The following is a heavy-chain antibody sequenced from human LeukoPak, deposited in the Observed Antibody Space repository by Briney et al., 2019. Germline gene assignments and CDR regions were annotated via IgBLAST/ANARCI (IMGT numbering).Heavy chain of an antibody. J-gene: IGHJ5*02. Sequence: SETLSLTCAVHGGSFYDYYCSWIRQPPGKGLEWIGEIHPHGIFYYNPSLTSRVTISIDTSKSQFSLRLTSVTAADTAFYYCARGRDRSKAGDLWGQGSLVIVSS. D-gene: IGHD5-24*01. V-gene: IGHV4-34*01. CDR2: IHPHGIF. CDR1: GGSFYDYY. CDR3: ARGRDRSKAGDL.